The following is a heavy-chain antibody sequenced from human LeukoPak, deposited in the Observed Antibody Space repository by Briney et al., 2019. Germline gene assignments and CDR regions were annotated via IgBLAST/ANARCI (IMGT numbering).Heavy chain of an antibody. CDR1: GGTFSSYA. D-gene: IGHD5-12*01. J-gene: IGHJ6*03. Sequence: SVKVSCKASGGTFSSYAISWVRQAPGQGLEWMGGIIPIFGTANYAQKFQGRVTITTDESTSTAYMELSSLRSEDTAVYYCARSLAWLQGDYYYYYYMDVWGKGTTVTVSS. CDR2: IIPIFGTA. V-gene: IGHV1-69*05. CDR3: ARSLAWLQGDYYYYYYMDV.